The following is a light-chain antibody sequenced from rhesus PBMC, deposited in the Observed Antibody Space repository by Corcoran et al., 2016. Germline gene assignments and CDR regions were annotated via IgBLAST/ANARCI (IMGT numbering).Light chain of an antibody. CDR3: QQYSSSPRT. Sequence: DIQMTQSPSSLSASVGDTVTITCRARQSISSWLAWYQQKPGKAPKLLIYKASRLQSGVPSRFSGSGSGTDFTLTISSLQSEDFATYYCQQYSSSPRTFGQGTKVEIK. CDR2: KAS. V-gene: IGKV1-22*01. J-gene: IGKJ1*01. CDR1: QSISSW.